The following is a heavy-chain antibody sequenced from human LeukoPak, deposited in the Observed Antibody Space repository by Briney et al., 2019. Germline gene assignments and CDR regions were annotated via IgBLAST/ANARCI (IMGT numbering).Heavy chain of an antibody. D-gene: IGHD6-19*01. J-gene: IGHJ4*02. CDR1: GDSVSSNSAA. CDR3: ARSGIAVAGTGFDY. CDR2: TYYRSKWYN. Sequence: SQTLSLTCAIPGDSVSSNSAAWNWIRQSPSRGLEWLGRTYYRSKWYNDYAVSVKSRTTINPDTSKNQFSLQLNSVTPEDTAVYYCARSGIAVAGTGFDYWGQGTLVTVSS. V-gene: IGHV6-1*01.